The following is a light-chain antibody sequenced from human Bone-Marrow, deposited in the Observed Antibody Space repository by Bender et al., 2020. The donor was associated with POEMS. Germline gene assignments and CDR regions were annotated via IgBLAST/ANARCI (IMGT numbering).Light chain of an antibody. V-gene: IGLV1-40*01. CDR3: QSYDNSLGGWV. Sequence: QSVLTQPPSASGTPGQRVTIYCSGSSSNIGPNYVYWYQHLPGTAPKLLIYGYNNRPSGVPDRFSGSKSGTSASLAITGLQAEDEGDYYCQSYDNSLGGWVFGGGTKLTVL. CDR1: SSNIGPNY. J-gene: IGLJ3*02. CDR2: GYN.